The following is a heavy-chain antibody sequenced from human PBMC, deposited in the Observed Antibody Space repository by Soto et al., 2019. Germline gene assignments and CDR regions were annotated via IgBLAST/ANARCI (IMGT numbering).Heavy chain of an antibody. V-gene: IGHV1-18*01. CDR1: GYTFASYA. Sequence: QVQLVQSGAEVKKPGASVKVSCKASGYTFASYAISWMRQAPGQGLEWMGWISAYNGNTNYAQKPQGRCTMTTDTSTSTAYREQRSRRSDDTAGYYCARDPPPPDFWGQGTLVTVSS. CDR2: ISAYNGNT. CDR3: ARDPPPPDF. J-gene: IGHJ4*02.